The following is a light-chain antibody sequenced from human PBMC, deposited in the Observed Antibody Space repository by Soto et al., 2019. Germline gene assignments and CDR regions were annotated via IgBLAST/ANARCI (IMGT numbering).Light chain of an antibody. CDR3: QQYGCSPRT. V-gene: IGKV3-20*01. Sequence: ETVLTQSPGTLSLSPGERATLSCRASQSVSSSYLAWYQQKPGQAPRLLIYGASSRATGIPDRFSGSGSGTDFTLTISRLEAEDFAVYYCQQYGCSPRTFGQGTKVDIK. CDR2: GAS. J-gene: IGKJ1*01. CDR1: QSVSSSY.